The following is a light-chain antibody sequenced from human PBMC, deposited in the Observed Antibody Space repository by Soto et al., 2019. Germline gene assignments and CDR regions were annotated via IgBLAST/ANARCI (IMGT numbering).Light chain of an antibody. CDR3: QAWDSSSVG. J-gene: IGLJ2*01. CDR1: KLGDKY. V-gene: IGLV3-1*01. Sequence: SSELTQPPSVSVSPGQTASITCSGAKLGDKYACWYQQKPGQSPVLVIYQDSKRPSGIPERFSGSNSGNTATLTISGTQAMDEADYYCQAWDSSSVGFGGGTKRTVL. CDR2: QDS.